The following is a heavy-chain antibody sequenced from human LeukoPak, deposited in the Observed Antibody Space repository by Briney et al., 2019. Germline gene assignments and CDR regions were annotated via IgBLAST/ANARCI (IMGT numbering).Heavy chain of an antibody. CDR1: GYTFTSYG. D-gene: IGHD3-22*01. CDR2: ISAYNGNT. J-gene: IGHJ4*02. V-gene: IGHV1-18*01. CDR3: ARVIFSLVVITTNPTSIDY. Sequence: ASVKVSCKASGYTFTSYGISWVRQAPGQGLEWMGWISAYNGNTNYAQKLQGRVTMTTDTSTSTAYMELRSLRSDDTAVYYCARVIFSLVVITTNPTSIDYWGQGTLVTVSS.